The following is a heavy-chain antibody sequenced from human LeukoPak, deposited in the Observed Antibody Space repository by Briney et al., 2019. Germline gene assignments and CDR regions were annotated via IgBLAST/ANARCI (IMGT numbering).Heavy chain of an antibody. V-gene: IGHV3-7*01. J-gene: IGHJ4*02. D-gene: IGHD3-10*01. Sequence: PGGSLRLSCAASGFTFSSYWMSWVRQAPGMGLEWVADIKQDGSEKYYVDSVKGRFTISRDNAKNSLYLQMNSLRAEDTAVYYCARAYYYGSGSYYSWGQGTLVTVSS. CDR2: IKQDGSEK. CDR1: GFTFSSYW. CDR3: ARAYYYGSGSYYS.